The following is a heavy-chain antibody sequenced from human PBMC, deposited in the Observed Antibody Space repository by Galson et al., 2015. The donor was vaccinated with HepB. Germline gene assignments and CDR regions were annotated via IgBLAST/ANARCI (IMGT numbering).Heavy chain of an antibody. CDR3: ARGTPYNFDTSGYFPLYYPDY. J-gene: IGHJ4*02. D-gene: IGHD3-22*01. CDR1: GFTVSSNY. Sequence: SLRLSCAASGFTVSSNYMSWVRQAPGKGLEWVSVIYGGGSTYYADSVKGRFSISRDNSKNTLSLQMSSLRTEDTAVYYCARGTPYNFDTSGYFPLYYPDYWGQGTLVTVSS. V-gene: IGHV3-66*02. CDR2: IYGGGST.